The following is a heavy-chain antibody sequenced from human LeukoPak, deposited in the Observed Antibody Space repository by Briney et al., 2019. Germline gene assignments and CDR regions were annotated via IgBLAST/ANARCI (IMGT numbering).Heavy chain of an antibody. CDR2: ISGSGGST. J-gene: IGHJ4*02. D-gene: IGHD2-2*01. CDR1: GSTFSSYG. CDR3: AKGPYCSSTSCYEDFDY. V-gene: IGHV3-23*01. Sequence: GGSLRLSCAASGSTFSSYGMSWVRQAPGKGLEWVSAISGSGGSTYYADSVKGRFTISRDNSKNTLYLQMNSLRAEDTAVYYCAKGPYCSSTSCYEDFDYWGQGTLVTVSS.